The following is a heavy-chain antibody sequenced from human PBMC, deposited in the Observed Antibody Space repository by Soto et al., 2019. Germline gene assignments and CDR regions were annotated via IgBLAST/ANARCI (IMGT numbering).Heavy chain of an antibody. CDR2: IYPGDSDT. CDR1: GYSFTSYW. D-gene: IGHD6-13*01. J-gene: IGHJ4*02. V-gene: IGHV5-51*01. CDR3: AAGWFGSSWYSDQWLGRVGFDY. Sequence: PGESLKISCKGSGYSFTSYWIGWVRQMPGKGLEWMGIIYPGDSDTRYSPSFQGQVTISADKSISTAYLQWSSLKASDTAMYYCAAGWFGSSWYSDQWLGRVGFDYWGQGTLVTVSS.